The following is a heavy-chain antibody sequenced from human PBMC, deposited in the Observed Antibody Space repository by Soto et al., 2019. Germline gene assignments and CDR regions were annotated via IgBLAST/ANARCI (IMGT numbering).Heavy chain of an antibody. Sequence: PSETLSLTCTVSGGSISSYHWSWIRQPPGKGLEWIGYIYYSGSTNYNPSLKSRVTISVDTSKNQFSLKLSSVTAADTAVYYCARLKMDDFWSGPTSFDYWGQGTLVTVSS. CDR3: ARLKMDDFWSGPTSFDY. J-gene: IGHJ4*02. CDR2: IYYSGST. CDR1: GGSISSYH. V-gene: IGHV4-59*08. D-gene: IGHD3-3*01.